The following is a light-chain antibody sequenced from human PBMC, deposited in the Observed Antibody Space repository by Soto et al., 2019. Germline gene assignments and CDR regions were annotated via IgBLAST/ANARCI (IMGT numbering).Light chain of an antibody. CDR2: GAS. V-gene: IGKV3-15*01. CDR3: QQYNNWPPWT. Sequence: EIVLTQSPATLSVCPGERAALSGLASQSVSNNLAWYQQKPGQAPRLLIYGASTRAAGVPARFSGSGSGTEFTLTINSLQSEDFAVYYCQQYNNWPPWTFGQGTKVDI. CDR1: QSVSNN. J-gene: IGKJ1*01.